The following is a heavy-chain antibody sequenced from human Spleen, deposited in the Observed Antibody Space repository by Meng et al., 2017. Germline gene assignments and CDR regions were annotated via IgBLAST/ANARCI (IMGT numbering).Heavy chain of an antibody. CDR1: GFSFSNYA. Sequence: GESLKISCAASGFSFSNYAMSWVRQVPGKGLEWVSFISGDAGSTYYPDSVKGRFTISRDNSKNTLYLQMNSLRAEDTAVYYCAKVGVVAATVGLTGFDPWGQGTLVTVSS. V-gene: IGHV3-23*01. J-gene: IGHJ5*02. CDR2: ISGDAGST. D-gene: IGHD2-15*01. CDR3: AKVGVVAATVGLTGFDP.